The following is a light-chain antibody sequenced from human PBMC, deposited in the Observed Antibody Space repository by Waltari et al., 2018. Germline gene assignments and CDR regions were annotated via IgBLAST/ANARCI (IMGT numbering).Light chain of an antibody. V-gene: IGLV2-14*03. CDR3: SSYTSSSTVV. CDR2: GVT. J-gene: IGLJ3*02. Sequence: QSALTQPASVSGPPGQSITISCTGTSSDVGGYNSVSWYQQHPGKAPKLLIYGVTNRPSGVSNRSSGSKSGNTASLTISGLQAEDEADYSCSSYTSSSTVVFGGGTKVTVL. CDR1: SSDVGGYNS.